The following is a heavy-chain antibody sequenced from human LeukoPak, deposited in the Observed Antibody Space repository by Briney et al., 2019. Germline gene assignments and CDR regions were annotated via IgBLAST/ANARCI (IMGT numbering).Heavy chain of an antibody. V-gene: IGHV3-9*03. CDR2: ISWNSGSI. J-gene: IGHJ6*03. Sequence: SLRLSCAASGFTFDDYAMHWVRQAPGKGLEWVSGISWNSGSIVYADSVKGRFTISRDNAKNSLYLQMNSLRAEDMALYYCAKGARASPHYYYYMHVWGKGTTVTVSS. CDR1: GFTFDDYA. CDR3: AKGARASPHYYYYMHV.